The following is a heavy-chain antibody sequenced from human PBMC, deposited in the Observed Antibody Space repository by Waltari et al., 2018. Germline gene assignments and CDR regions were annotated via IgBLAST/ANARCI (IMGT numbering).Heavy chain of an antibody. CDR1: GGSISSYY. D-gene: IGHD5-12*01. V-gene: IGHV4-59*01. Sequence: QVQLQESGPGLVKPSETLSLTCTVSGGSISSYYWSWIRQPPGKGLEWIGYIYYSGRTNYNPSLKSRVTISVDTSKNQFSLKLSSVTAADTAVYYCARVATIMEWVGASEFDYWGQGTLVTVSS. CDR3: ARVATIMEWVGASEFDY. J-gene: IGHJ4*02. CDR2: IYYSGRT.